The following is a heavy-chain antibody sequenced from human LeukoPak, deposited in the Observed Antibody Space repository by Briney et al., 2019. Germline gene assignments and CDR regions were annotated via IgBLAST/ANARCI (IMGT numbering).Heavy chain of an antibody. D-gene: IGHD2-15*01. V-gene: IGHV4-34*01. CDR3: ARCSGGNCYFDY. CDR2: INHSGSI. J-gene: IGHJ4*02. CDR1: GGSFSGYY. Sequence: SETLSLTCAVYGGSFSGYYCSWIRQPLGKGLEWIGEINHSGSINYAPSLESRVTISVDMSKNQISLKLNSVTAADTAVYYCARCSGGNCYFDYWGQGILVTVSS.